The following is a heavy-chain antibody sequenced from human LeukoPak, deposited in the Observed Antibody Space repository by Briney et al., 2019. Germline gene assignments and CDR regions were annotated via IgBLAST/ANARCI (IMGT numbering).Heavy chain of an antibody. CDR1: GGSVSSGSYY. D-gene: IGHD6-13*01. J-gene: IGHJ5*02. Sequence: SETLSLTCTVSGGSVSSGSYYWSWIRQPPGRGLEWIGYIYYSGSTNYNSYLKSRVTISVDTSKNQFSLKLSSVTAADTAVYYCASTMRSIAAAGNWFDPWGQGTLVTVSS. CDR3: ASTMRSIAAAGNWFDP. CDR2: IYYSGST. V-gene: IGHV4-61*01.